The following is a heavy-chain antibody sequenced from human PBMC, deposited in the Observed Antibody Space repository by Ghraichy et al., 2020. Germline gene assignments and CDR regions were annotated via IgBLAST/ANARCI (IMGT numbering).Heavy chain of an antibody. D-gene: IGHD2-15*01. CDR1: GFTFSSYA. V-gene: IGHV3-23*01. Sequence: GGSLRLSCAASGFTFSSYAMSWVRQAPGKGLEWVSAISGSGGSTYYADSVKGRFTISRDNSKNTLYLQMNSLRAEDTAVYYCAKDRWQKILRENGMDVWGQGTTVTVSS. CDR2: ISGSGGST. J-gene: IGHJ6*02. CDR3: AKDRWQKILRENGMDV.